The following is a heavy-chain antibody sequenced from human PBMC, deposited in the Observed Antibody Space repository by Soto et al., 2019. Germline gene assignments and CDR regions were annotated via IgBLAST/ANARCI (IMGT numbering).Heavy chain of an antibody. V-gene: IGHV3-7*01. Sequence: GGSLRLSCAASGFTFSSYWMSWVRQAPGKGLEWVANIKQDGSEKYYVDSVKGRFTISRDNAKNSLYLQMNSLRAEDTAVYYCAREFSLTGYSDYYYYMDVWGKGTTVTVSS. CDR1: GFTFSSYW. CDR2: IKQDGSEK. J-gene: IGHJ6*03. CDR3: AREFSLTGYSDYYYYMDV. D-gene: IGHD3-9*01.